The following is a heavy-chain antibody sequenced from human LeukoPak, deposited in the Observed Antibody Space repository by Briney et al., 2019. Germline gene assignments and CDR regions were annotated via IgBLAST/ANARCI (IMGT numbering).Heavy chain of an antibody. CDR2: ISAYNGNT. D-gene: IGHD1-26*01. J-gene: IGHJ4*02. Sequence: GASVKVSCKASGYTFTSYGISWVRQAPGQGLEWMGRISAYNGNTNYVQRLQGRVTMTTDTSTSTAYMELRSLTSDDTAVYYCARDRRGGSYWHYWGQGTLVTVSS. CDR1: GYTFTSYG. V-gene: IGHV1-18*01. CDR3: ARDRRGGSYWHY.